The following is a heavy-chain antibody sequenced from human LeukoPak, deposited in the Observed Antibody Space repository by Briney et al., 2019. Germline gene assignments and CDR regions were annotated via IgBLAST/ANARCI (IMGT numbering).Heavy chain of an antibody. CDR2: ISGSGDYT. D-gene: IGHD5-12*01. CDR1: AFTFCIYA. V-gene: IGHV3-23*01. CDR3: AKDINTGYHLGVFDI. Sequence: GGSLRLSCDASAFTFCIYAMSWVRQAPGKGLEWVSGISGSGDYTYYADSVKGRFTISRDNSKNTLYLQMNSLGAEDTALYYCAKDINTGYHLGVFDIWGQGTTVTVSS. J-gene: IGHJ3*02.